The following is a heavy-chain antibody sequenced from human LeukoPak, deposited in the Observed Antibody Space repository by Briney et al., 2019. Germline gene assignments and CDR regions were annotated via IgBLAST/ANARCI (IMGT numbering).Heavy chain of an antibody. D-gene: IGHD6-6*01. CDR3: ASLVYYYYGMDV. CDR1: GFTFSSYG. Sequence: GGSLRLSCAASGFTFSSYGMHWVRQAPGKGLEWVAVISYDGSNKYYADSVKGRFTISRDNSKNTLYLQMNSLRAEDTAVYYCASLVYYYYGMDVWGKGTTVTVSS. V-gene: IGHV3-30*03. J-gene: IGHJ6*04. CDR2: ISYDGSNK.